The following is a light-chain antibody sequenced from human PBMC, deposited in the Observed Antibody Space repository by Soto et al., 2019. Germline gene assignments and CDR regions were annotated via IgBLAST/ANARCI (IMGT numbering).Light chain of an antibody. V-gene: IGKV1-39*01. Sequence: DIHMTQSPSSLSASVGARVTIAGQHSQNINNYLYWYQQKPARAPKLMGYAASSLQSGVPSRFCGSGSGTDFTLPISSLQPEDFSTYYCLQSYSTLQKTFGQGTKVDIK. CDR1: QNINNY. J-gene: IGKJ1*01. CDR2: AAS. CDR3: LQSYSTLQKT.